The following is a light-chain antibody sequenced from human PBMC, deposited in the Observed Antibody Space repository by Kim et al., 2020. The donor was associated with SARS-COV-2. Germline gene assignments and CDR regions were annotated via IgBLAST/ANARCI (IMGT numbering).Light chain of an antibody. J-gene: IGKJ1*01. V-gene: IGKV1-27*01. CDR1: QGINNY. Sequence: DIQMTQSPSSLSASVGDRVTITCRASQGINNYLAWYQQKPGKAPTVLIYGASTLHTGVPSRFSGSGSGTDFTLTISSLQPEVVGTYYCGKCDSAPWTFGHRT. CDR3: GKCDSAPWT. CDR2: GAS.